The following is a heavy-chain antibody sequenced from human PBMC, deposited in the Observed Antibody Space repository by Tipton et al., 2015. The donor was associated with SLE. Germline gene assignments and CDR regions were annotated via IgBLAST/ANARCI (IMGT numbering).Heavy chain of an antibody. Sequence: QLVQSGAEVKTPGASVKVSCKASGYTFTNFGISWVRQAPGQGLEWMGWISAYNGNTNYAQKFQGRVTMTTDTSTRTAYMELRSLTSDDTGVYYCARDCSTTSCHDYWGQGTLVTVSS. D-gene: IGHD2-2*01. V-gene: IGHV1-18*01. CDR2: ISAYNGNT. J-gene: IGHJ4*02. CDR1: GYTFTNFG. CDR3: ARDCSTTSCHDY.